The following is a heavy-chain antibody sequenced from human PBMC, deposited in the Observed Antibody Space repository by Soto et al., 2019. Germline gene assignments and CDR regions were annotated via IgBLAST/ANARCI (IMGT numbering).Heavy chain of an antibody. Sequence: SETLSLTCTVSGGSVSSGSYYWSWIRQPPGKGLEWIGYIYYSGSTNYNPSLKSRVTISVDTSKNQFSLKLSSVTAADTAVYYCAGSIAAAGTALMDVWGQGTTVTVSS. CDR3: AGSIAAAGTALMDV. J-gene: IGHJ6*02. D-gene: IGHD6-13*01. CDR2: IYYSGST. CDR1: GGSVSSGSYY. V-gene: IGHV4-61*01.